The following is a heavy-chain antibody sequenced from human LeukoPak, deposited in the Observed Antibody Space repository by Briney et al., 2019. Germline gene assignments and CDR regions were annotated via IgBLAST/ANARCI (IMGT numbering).Heavy chain of an antibody. D-gene: IGHD3-10*01. Sequence: GGSLRLSCAASGFTFSSYSMNWVRQAPGKGLEWVSYISSSSSTIYYADSVKGRFTISRDNSKNTLYLQMNSLRAEDTAVYYCAKNADYYGTGSYFDYWGQGTLDTVS. CDR1: GFTFSSYS. V-gene: IGHV3-48*01. J-gene: IGHJ4*02. CDR3: AKNADYYGTGSYFDY. CDR2: ISSSSSTI.